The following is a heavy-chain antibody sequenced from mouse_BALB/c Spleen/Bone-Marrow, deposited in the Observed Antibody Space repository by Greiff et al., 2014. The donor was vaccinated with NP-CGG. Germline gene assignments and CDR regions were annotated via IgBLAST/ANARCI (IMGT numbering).Heavy chain of an antibody. CDR3: ARHRRWLSPFDY. J-gene: IGHJ2*01. V-gene: IGHV5-6-2*01. CDR1: GFTFSKYY. CDR2: INTNGGNT. D-gene: IGHD2-3*01. Sequence: VQLKEAWGGFVKLGGALELSCGASGFTFSKYYMSWGRQTPEKRVGVGAAINTNGGNTFYPDTVKGRFTISRDNAKNTLYLQMSSLKSEDSALYYCARHRRWLSPFDYWGQGTTLTVSS.